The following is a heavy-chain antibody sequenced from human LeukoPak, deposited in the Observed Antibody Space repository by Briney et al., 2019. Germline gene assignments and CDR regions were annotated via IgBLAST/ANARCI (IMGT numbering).Heavy chain of an antibody. J-gene: IGHJ4*02. CDR1: GFTFSSYA. Sequence: GGSLRLSCAASGFTFSSYAMSWVRQAPGKGLEWVSAISGSGGSTYYADSVKGRFTISRDNSKNTLYLQMNSLRAEDTAVYYCAKALNVWGSYRYTPFDYWGQGTLVTVSS. CDR2: ISGSGGST. V-gene: IGHV3-23*01. D-gene: IGHD3-16*02. CDR3: AKALNVWGSYRYTPFDY.